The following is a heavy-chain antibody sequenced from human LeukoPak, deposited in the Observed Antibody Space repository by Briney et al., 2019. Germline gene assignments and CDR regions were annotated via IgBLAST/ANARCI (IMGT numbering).Heavy chain of an antibody. D-gene: IGHD4-17*01. V-gene: IGHV1-18*01. J-gene: IGHJ6*03. CDR3: AKSTVTSEEYFYYYMDV. CDR2: IITYNGNT. CDR1: GYTFTSYA. Sequence: GSSVTVSCKTSGYTFTSYAISWVRQAPGQGLEWMGWIITYNGNTYYSQKLQGRVTVTTDTSTSTAYMELRSLRSDDTAVYFCAKSTVTSEEYFYYYMDVWGKGTTVTVSS.